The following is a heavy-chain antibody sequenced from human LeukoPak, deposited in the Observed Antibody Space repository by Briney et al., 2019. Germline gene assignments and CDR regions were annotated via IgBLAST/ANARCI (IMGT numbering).Heavy chain of an antibody. D-gene: IGHD6-13*01. J-gene: IGHJ4*02. CDR3: AREGDSSSYYFDY. V-gene: IGHV4-59*01. CDR1: GGSISSYY. Sequence: PSETLSLTCTVSGGSISSYYWSWIRQPPGKGLEWIGYIYYSGSTNYNPSLKSRVTISVDTSKNQFSLKLSSVTAADTAVYYCAREGDSSSYYFDYWGQGTLVTVSS. CDR2: IYYSGST.